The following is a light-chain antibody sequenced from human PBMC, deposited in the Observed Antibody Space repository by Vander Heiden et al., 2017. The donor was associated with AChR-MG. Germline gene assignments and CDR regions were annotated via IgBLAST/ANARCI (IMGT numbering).Light chain of an antibody. CDR1: QNLDSW. V-gene: IGKV1-5*03. CDR2: RAS. CDR3: QQNENYPRT. Sequence: DIQMTQSPSTLSASVGDRVTITCRATQNLDSWLARYQQKPGKAPKFLIYRASSLESGVPSRFSGSGSGTEFTLSISDLQPDDFATYYCQQNENYPRTFGQGTKVEI. J-gene: IGKJ1*01.